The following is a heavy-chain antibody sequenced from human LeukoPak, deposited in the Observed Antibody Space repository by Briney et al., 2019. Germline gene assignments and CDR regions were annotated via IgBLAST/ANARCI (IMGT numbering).Heavy chain of an antibody. Sequence: SVKVSCKASGYTFTGYYMHWVRQAPGQGLEWMGGIIPIFGTANYAQKFQGRVTITADESTSTAYMELSSLRSEDMAVYYCASVCSSTSCYTGTAPKYYYYGMDVWGQGTTVTVSS. CDR1: GYTFTGYY. CDR2: IIPIFGTA. D-gene: IGHD2-2*02. V-gene: IGHV1-69*13. CDR3: ASVCSSTSCYTGTAPKYYYYGMDV. J-gene: IGHJ6*02.